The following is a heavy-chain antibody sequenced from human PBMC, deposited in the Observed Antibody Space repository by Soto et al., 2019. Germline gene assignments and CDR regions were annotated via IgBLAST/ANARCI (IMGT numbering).Heavy chain of an antibody. CDR3: TTDSSTSSDGMDV. V-gene: IGHV3-15*01. CDR1: GFTFINAW. J-gene: IGHJ6*02. Sequence: PGGSLRLSCASSGFTFINAWMSWVRQAPGKGLEWVGRIKSKTDGGTTDYAAPVKGRFTISRDDSKNTLYLQMNSLKTEDTAVYYCTTDSSTSSDGMDVWGQGTTVTVSS. CDR2: IKSKTDGGTT. D-gene: IGHD2-2*01.